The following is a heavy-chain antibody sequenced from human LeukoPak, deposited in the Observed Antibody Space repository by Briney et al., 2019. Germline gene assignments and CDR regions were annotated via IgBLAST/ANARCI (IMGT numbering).Heavy chain of an antibody. CDR1: GFTFSNAW. V-gene: IGHV3-15*07. Sequence: AGGSLRLSCAASGFTFSNAWMNWVRQAPGKGLEWVGRIISKTDGGTTDYAAPVKGRFSISRDDSKNTLYLQMNNLKTEDTAVYYCTTDPIPMARELGRFWGQGTLVTVSS. J-gene: IGHJ4*02. D-gene: IGHD3-10*01. CDR3: TTDPIPMARELGRF. CDR2: IISKTDGGTT.